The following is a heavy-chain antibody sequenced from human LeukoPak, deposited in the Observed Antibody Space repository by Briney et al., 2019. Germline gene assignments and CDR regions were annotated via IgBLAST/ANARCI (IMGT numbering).Heavy chain of an antibody. D-gene: IGHD6-13*01. CDR1: GFTFSSYS. Sequence: GGSLRLSCAASGFTFSSYSMNWARQAPGKGLEWVSGVSDSGGSTYYADSVKGRFTISRDNSMNTLYLQMNSLRAEDTAIYYCAKLCPHSSRNLYYFDFWGQGTLVAVSS. CDR2: VSDSGGST. CDR3: AKLCPHSSRNLYYFDF. V-gene: IGHV3-23*01. J-gene: IGHJ4*02.